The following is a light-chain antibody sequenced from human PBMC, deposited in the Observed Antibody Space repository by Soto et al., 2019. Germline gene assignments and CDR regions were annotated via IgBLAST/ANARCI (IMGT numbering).Light chain of an antibody. V-gene: IGLV1-44*01. CDR3: ATWDDSLNAVV. Sequence: QSVLTQPPSASGTPGQEVTISCSGSSSNIGENTVNWYQQLPGTAPKLLIYLNNQRPSGVPDHFSGFKSGTSAALAISGLQAEDEAEYYCATWDDSLNAVVFGGGTKLTVL. J-gene: IGLJ2*01. CDR1: SSNIGENT. CDR2: LNN.